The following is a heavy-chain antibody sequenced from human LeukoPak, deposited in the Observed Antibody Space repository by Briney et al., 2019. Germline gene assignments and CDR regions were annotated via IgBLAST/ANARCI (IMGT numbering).Heavy chain of an antibody. V-gene: IGHV4-59*11. J-gene: IGHJ4*02. CDR3: ARDFGGTTFDY. CDR2: IYYSGST. Sequence: SETLSLTCTVSGGSISSHYCSWIRQPPGKGLEWIGYIYYSGSTNYNPSLKSRVTISVDTSKNQFSLKLSSVTAADTAVYYCARDFGGTTFDYWGQGTLVTVSS. CDR1: GGSISSHY. D-gene: IGHD4-17*01.